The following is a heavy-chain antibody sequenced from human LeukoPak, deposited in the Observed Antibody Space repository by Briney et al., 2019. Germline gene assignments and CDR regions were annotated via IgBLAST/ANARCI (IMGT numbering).Heavy chain of an antibody. CDR2: IYYSGST. V-gene: IGHV4-59*08. CDR1: GGSISNYY. J-gene: IGHJ5*02. D-gene: IGHD6-19*01. CDR3: ARHGYGSGWGNWFDP. Sequence: SETLSLTCTVSGGSISNYYWSWIRQPPGKGLEWIGYIYYSGSTNYNPSLKSRVTISVDTSKNQFSLKLSSVTAADTAVYYCARHGYGSGWGNWFDPWGQGTLVTVSS.